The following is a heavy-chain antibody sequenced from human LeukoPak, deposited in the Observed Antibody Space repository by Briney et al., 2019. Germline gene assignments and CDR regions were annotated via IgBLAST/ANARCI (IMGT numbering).Heavy chain of an antibody. CDR1: GFTFSSYV. V-gene: IGHV3-23*01. J-gene: IGHJ4*02. Sequence: PGGSLRLSCAASGFTFSSYVMSWVRQAPEKGLEWVSFISASGGSTYYAGSVKGRFTISRDNSKNTLFLQMSSLRAEDTAVYYCAKDLGDSGGYNPFDFWGQGTLVTVSS. CDR3: AKDLGDSGGYNPFDF. D-gene: IGHD3-22*01. CDR2: ISASGGST.